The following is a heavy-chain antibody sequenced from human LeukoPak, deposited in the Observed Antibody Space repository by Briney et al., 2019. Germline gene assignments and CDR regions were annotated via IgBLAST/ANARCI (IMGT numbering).Heavy chain of an antibody. CDR2: MNPNSGNT. V-gene: IGHV1-8*01. D-gene: IGHD1-26*01. CDR3: ARFRATAYYYYGMDV. J-gene: IGHJ6*02. CDR1: GYTFTSYD. Sequence: ASVKVSCKASGYTFTSYDINWVRQATGQGLEWMGSMNPNSGNTGYAQKFQGRVTMTRNTSISTAYMELSSLRSEDTAVYYCARFRATAYYYYGMDVWGQGTTVTVSS.